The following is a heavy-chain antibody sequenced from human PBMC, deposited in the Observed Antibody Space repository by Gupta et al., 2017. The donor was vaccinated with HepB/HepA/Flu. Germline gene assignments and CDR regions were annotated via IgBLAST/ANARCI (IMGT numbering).Heavy chain of an antibody. CDR2: IRNNPDGETT. D-gene: IGHD2/OR15-2a*01. CDR3: ARRRFYVIDL. Sequence: EVQLVESAGDLVEPGRSLRLSCTASGFNLGDNAVSWFRQAPGKGLEWVSFIRNNPDGETTEYAASVKGRFVVSRDDSKSVAFLQMNSLKTEDTAVYYCARRRFYVIDLWGQGTLVTVSS. V-gene: IGHV3-49*03. J-gene: IGHJ5*02. CDR1: GFNLGDNA.